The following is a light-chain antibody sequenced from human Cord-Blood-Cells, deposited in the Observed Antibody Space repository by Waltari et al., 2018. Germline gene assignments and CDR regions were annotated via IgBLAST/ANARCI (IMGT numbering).Light chain of an antibody. CDR2: EDS. CDR1: AFPKKY. V-gene: IGLV3-10*01. J-gene: IGLJ3*02. CDR3: YSTDSSGNHGV. Sequence: SYELTQPPSVSVSPGQTARITCSGDAFPKKYAYWDQQKSGQAPVLVIYEDSKRPSGIPERFSGSSSGRMATLTISGAQVEDEADYYGYSTDSSGNHGVFGGGTKLTVL.